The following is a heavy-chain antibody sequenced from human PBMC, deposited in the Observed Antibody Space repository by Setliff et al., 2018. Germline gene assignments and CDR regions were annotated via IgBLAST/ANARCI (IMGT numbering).Heavy chain of an antibody. Sequence: ASVKVSCKASGYTFTSYYMHWVRQAPGQGLEWMGIINPSGGFTSYAQKFQDRVTMTRDTSTSTVYMELCSLRSGDTAMYYCARELLFGGVIFGYWGQGTLVTVSS. J-gene: IGHJ4*02. D-gene: IGHD3-3*01. V-gene: IGHV1-46*01. CDR3: ARELLFGGVIFGY. CDR1: GYTFTSYY. CDR2: INPSGGFT.